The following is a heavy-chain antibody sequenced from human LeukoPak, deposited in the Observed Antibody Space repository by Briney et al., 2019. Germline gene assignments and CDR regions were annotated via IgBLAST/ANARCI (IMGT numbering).Heavy chain of an antibody. D-gene: IGHD5-12*01. CDR3: ARDRDGYSRPRLGYYMDV. Sequence: SETLTLTCTVSGGSISSYYWSWIRQPTGKGLEWIGDIYYSGSTNYNPSLKSRVTISVDTSKNQFSLKLSSVTAADTAVYYCARDRDGYSRPRLGYYMDVWGKGTTVTVSS. CDR2: IYYSGST. J-gene: IGHJ6*03. V-gene: IGHV4-59*01. CDR1: GGSISSYY.